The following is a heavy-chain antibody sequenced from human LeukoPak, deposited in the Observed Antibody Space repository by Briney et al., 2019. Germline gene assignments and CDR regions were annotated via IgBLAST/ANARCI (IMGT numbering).Heavy chain of an antibody. CDR3: ARDLKVSLDY. CDR1: GFTFSSYA. CDR2: ISYDGSIK. D-gene: IGHD3-22*01. J-gene: IGHJ4*02. V-gene: IGHV3-30-3*01. Sequence: GRSLRLSCAASGFTFSSYAMHWVRQAPGKGLEWVAVISYDGSIKYYADSVKGRFTISRDNSKNTLYLQMNSLRAEDTAVYYCARDLKVSLDYWGQGTLVTVSS.